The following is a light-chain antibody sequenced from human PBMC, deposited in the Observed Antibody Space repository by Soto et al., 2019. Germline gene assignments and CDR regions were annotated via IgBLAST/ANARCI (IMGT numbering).Light chain of an antibody. CDR1: SSDVGGYNY. Sequence: QSALTQPRSVSGSPGQSVTISCTGTSSDVGGYNYVSWYQQHPGKAPKLMIYDVSKRPSGVPDRFSGSKSGNTASLTISWLQAEDEADYYCCSYAGSDTFVVFGGGTKLTVL. J-gene: IGLJ2*01. V-gene: IGLV2-11*01. CDR3: CSYAGSDTFVV. CDR2: DVS.